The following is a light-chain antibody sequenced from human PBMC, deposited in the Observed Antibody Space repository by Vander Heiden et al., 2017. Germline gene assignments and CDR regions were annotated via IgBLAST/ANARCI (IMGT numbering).Light chain of an antibody. CDR2: DVS. Sequence: QSALTQPASVSGSPGQSITISCTGTSSDIATYNVVSWYHQHPGKAPKLIIYDVSNRPSGLSNRFAGSKSGNTASLTISGLQPEDEADYYCSSYRSTNTPVFGTGTKVTVL. V-gene: IGLV2-14*03. J-gene: IGLJ1*01. CDR1: SSDIATYNV. CDR3: SSYRSTNTPV.